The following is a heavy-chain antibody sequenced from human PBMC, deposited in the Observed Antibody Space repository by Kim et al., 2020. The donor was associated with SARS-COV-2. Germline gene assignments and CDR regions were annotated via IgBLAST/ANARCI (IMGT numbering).Heavy chain of an antibody. CDR3: ARGLVSSSWEYYFDY. Sequence: SETLSLTCTVSGGSISSYYWSWIRQPPGKGLEWIGYIYYSGSTNYNPSLKSRVTISVDTSKNQFFLKLSSVTAADTAVYYCARGLVSSSWEYYFDYWGLGTLVTVSS. CDR1: GGSISSYY. CDR2: IYYSGST. J-gene: IGHJ4*02. V-gene: IGHV4-59*01. D-gene: IGHD6-13*01.